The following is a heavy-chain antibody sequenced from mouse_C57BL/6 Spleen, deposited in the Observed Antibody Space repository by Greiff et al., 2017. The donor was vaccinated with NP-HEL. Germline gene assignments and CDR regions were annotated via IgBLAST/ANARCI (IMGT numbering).Heavy chain of an antibody. J-gene: IGHJ2*01. V-gene: IGHV1-59*01. CDR2: IDPSDSYT. CDR3: ARLGATSGSYYFDY. D-gene: IGHD1-3*01. Sequence: QVQLQQPGAELVRPGTSVKLSCKASGYTFTSYWMHWVKQRPGQGLEWIGVIDPSDSYTNYNQKFKGKATLTVDTSSSTAYMQLSSLTSEDSAVYYCARLGATSGSYYFDYWGQGTTLTVSS. CDR1: GYTFTSYW.